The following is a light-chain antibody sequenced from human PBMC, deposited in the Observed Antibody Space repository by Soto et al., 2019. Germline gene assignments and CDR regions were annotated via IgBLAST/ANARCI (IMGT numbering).Light chain of an antibody. J-gene: IGLJ1*01. V-gene: IGLV1-44*01. Sequence: VLTQPPSASATPGQRVTISCSGRSSDVGSNTVNWYQQFPGAAPKLLIYSNDQRPSGVPDRFSASKSGTSASLAISGLQSEDEADYYCATWDDSLFGHVFGTGTKVTVL. CDR3: ATWDDSLFGHV. CDR2: SND. CDR1: SSDVGSNT.